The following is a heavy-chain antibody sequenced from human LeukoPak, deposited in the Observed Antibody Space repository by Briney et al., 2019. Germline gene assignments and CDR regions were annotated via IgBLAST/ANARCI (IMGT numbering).Heavy chain of an antibody. Sequence: GGSLGLSCAASGFTFNSYAMSWVRQAPGKGLEWVSTISDGGTDTYYGDSVRGRFTISRDDSENTLFLQMNSLRADDTAVYFCATRLWSGEIPYWGQGTLVTVSS. CDR3: ATRLWSGEIPY. D-gene: IGHD3-10*01. CDR2: ISDGGTDT. J-gene: IGHJ4*02. V-gene: IGHV3-23*01. CDR1: GFTFNSYA.